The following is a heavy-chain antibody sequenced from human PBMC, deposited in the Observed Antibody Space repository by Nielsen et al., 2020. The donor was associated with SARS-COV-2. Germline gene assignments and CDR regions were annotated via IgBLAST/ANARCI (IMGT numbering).Heavy chain of an antibody. CDR3: AVQAEGYNAPYDH. Sequence: GGSLRLSCAASGFTFSSYAMSWVRQAPGKGLEWVSTISGSAGDTYYADSVKGRFAISRDNSKNTLFLQVSSLRAEDTAVYYCAVQAEGYNAPYDHWGQVSVVIVSS. V-gene: IGHV3-23*01. J-gene: IGHJ4*02. D-gene: IGHD3-10*01. CDR1: GFTFSSYA. CDR2: ISGSAGDT.